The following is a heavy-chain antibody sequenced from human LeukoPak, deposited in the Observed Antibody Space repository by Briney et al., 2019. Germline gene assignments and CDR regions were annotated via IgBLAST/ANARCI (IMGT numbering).Heavy chain of an antibody. CDR3: ARDVGLSGYDLLDF. CDR1: GFTLGTYW. CDR2: IKYDGSEK. D-gene: IGHD5-12*01. V-gene: IGHV3-7*01. J-gene: IGHJ4*02. Sequence: GGSLRLSCLDFGFTLGTYWMTSVRQAPGKRLEWVANIKYDGSEKYYADSVKGRFTISRDNAKNSLYLQMNRLRAEDTAVYYCARDVGLSGYDLLDFWGQGTLVTVSS.